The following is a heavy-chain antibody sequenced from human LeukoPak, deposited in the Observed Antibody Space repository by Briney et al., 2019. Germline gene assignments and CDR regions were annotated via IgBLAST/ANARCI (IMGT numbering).Heavy chain of an antibody. J-gene: IGHJ4*02. D-gene: IGHD1-14*01. CDR3: AKPAKTDYADY. CDR2: INTSGGST. CDR1: GFTFSSYA. Sequence: GGTLRLSCAASGFTFSSYAMNWVRQAPGKGLEWVSSINTSGGSTYYADSVKGRFTISRDNSKSTLYLQMNSLRAAGTALYYCAKPAKTDYADYWGQGTLVTVSS. V-gene: IGHV3-23*01.